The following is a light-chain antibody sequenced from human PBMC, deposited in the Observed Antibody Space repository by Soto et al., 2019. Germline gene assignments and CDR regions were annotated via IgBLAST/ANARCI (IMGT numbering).Light chain of an antibody. Sequence: EIVMTQSPATPSVSPGETTTLSCRASQSASRDLAWYQQKPGQVPSLLNYGASTRATGIPARFSGSGSGTEFNLTIMSLPSEDFSVYFCQHYNNWPPRTFGQRTTVEI. J-gene: IGKJ1*01. CDR1: QSASRD. V-gene: IGKV3-15*01. CDR3: QHYNNWPPRT. CDR2: GAS.